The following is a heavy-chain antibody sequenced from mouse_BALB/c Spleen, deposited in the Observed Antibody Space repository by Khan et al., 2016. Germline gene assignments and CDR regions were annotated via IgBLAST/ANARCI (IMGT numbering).Heavy chain of an antibody. V-gene: IGHV1-54*01. CDR1: GYAFTNYL. CDR3: ARSDGYDVGYAY. CDR2: INPGSGGT. Sequence: QVQLQQSGAELVRPGTSVKVSCKASGYAFTNYLIEWVKQRPGQGLEWIGVINPGSGGTNYNEKFKGKATLTADKSSCTAYMQLSSLTSDDSAVFFCARSDGYDVGYAYWGQGTLVTVSA. D-gene: IGHD2-2*01. J-gene: IGHJ3*01.